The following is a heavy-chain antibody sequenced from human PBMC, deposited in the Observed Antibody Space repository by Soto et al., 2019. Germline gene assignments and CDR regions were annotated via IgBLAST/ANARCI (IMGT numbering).Heavy chain of an antibody. D-gene: IGHD6-19*01. CDR3: ASAGGLGAVAADY. CDR2: TYHSGST. J-gene: IGHJ4*02. Sequence: QLQLQESGSGLVKPSQTLSLTCAVSGGSISSGGYSWSWIRQPPGKGLEWIGYTYHSGSTYYNPSLKSRVTISVHRSKNQFSLKLSSVTAADTAVYYCASAGGLGAVAADYWGQGTLVTVSS. CDR1: GGSISSGGYS. V-gene: IGHV4-30-2*01.